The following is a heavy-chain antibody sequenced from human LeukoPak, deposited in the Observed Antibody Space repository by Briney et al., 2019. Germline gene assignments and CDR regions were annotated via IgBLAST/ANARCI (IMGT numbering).Heavy chain of an antibody. J-gene: IGHJ4*02. D-gene: IGHD2-15*01. CDR3: VRDFSCSGGSCPLFDS. CDR1: AFTFSTYS. Sequence: GGSLRLSCAASAFTFSTYSMNWVRQVPGKGLEWVSSISSSSSYIYYADSVKGRFTISRDDAKNSLYLQMNSLRAEDTAIYYCVRDFSCSGGSCPLFDSWGQGTLVSVSS. V-gene: IGHV3-21*04. CDR2: ISSSSSYI.